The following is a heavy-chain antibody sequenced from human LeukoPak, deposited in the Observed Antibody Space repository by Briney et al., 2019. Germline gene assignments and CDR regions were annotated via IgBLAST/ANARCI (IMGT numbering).Heavy chain of an antibody. Sequence: ASVKVSCKASGYTFTSYGISWVRQAPGQGLEWMGWISAYNGNTNYAQKLQGRVTVTTDTSTSTACMELRSLRSDDTAVYYCARSDTGPPCSGGSCYSDYWGQGTLVTVSS. CDR1: GYTFTSYG. V-gene: IGHV1-18*01. J-gene: IGHJ4*02. CDR3: ARSDTGPPCSGGSCYSDY. CDR2: ISAYNGNT. D-gene: IGHD2-15*01.